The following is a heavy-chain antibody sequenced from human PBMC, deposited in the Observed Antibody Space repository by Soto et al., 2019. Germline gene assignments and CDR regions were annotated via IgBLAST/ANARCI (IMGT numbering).Heavy chain of an antibody. CDR3: ARVTESNRCTD. Sequence: QVQVLESGPEVKRPGASVTVSCKTSGYTFSTSGICWVRQAPGQGLEWVGWVRPDNGNRKSAQRLQGRVTLTTDTSASTTCRELRRLTTHATALYYCARVTESNRCTDWGQRTLVTVSS. D-gene: IGHD2-2*01. CDR2: VRPDNGNR. CDR1: GYTFSTSG. V-gene: IGHV1-18*01. J-gene: IGHJ1*01.